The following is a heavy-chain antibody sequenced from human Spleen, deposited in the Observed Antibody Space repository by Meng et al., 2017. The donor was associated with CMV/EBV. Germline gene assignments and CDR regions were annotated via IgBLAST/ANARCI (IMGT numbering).Heavy chain of an antibody. CDR2: MNPNSGNT. Sequence: ASVKVSCKASGGTFSSYDINWVRQATGQGLEWMGWMNPNSGNTGFAQEFQGRVPITRNTSISTAYMELSSLRSEDTAVYYCARDRQSRSGTYDFWSGYSYYYYGMDVWGQGTTVTVSS. CDR3: ARDRQSRSGTYDFWSGYSYYYYGMDV. CDR1: GGTFSSYD. J-gene: IGHJ6*02. V-gene: IGHV1-8*03. D-gene: IGHD3-3*01.